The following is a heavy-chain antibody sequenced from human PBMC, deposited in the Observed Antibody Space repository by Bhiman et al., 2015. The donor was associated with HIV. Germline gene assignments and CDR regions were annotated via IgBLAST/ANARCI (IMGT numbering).Heavy chain of an antibody. J-gene: IGHJ4*02. CDR2: ISSSSSYI. CDR1: GFSFSTYT. V-gene: IGHV3-21*03. Sequence: EVQLVESGGGLVKPGGSLRLSCTASGFSFSTYTMNWVRQAPGKGLEWVSSISSSSSYIYYADSVKGRLTISRDNAKNSLYLQMNSLRAEDTGVYYCARETLIDYWGQGTLVTVSS. CDR3: ARETLIDY.